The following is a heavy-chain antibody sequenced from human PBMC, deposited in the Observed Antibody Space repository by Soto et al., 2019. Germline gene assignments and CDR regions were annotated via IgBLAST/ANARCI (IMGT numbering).Heavy chain of an antibody. CDR3: ARGRAAYYFDY. J-gene: IGHJ4*02. CDR1: GFTFSSYP. V-gene: IGHV3-64*02. Sequence: GGCMRLSCAASGFTFSSYPMDWVRQAPGKGLDIVSSTSGDDRIMYYLDSVKVRFTISRDNSKNTLYLQMGSLRTEDISVYYCARGRAAYYFDYWGQGALVTVSS. CDR2: TSGDDRIM. D-gene: IGHD6-25*01.